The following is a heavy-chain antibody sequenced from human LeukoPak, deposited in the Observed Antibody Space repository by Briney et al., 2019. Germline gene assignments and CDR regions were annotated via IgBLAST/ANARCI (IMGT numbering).Heavy chain of an antibody. CDR1: GGSFSGYY. V-gene: IGHV4-34*01. J-gene: IGHJ5*02. D-gene: IGHD6-13*01. CDR2: INHSGST. Sequence: SETLSLTCAVYGGSFSGYYWSWIRQPPGKGLEWIGEINHSGSTNYNPSLKSRVTISVDTSKNQFSLKLSSVTAADTAVHYCARGKIAAAGTSGWFDPWGQGTLVTVSS. CDR3: ARGKIAAAGTSGWFDP.